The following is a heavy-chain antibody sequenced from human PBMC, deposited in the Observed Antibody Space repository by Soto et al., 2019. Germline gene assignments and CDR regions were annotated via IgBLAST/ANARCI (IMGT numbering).Heavy chain of an antibody. CDR1: GFTFSSYG. J-gene: IGHJ4*02. V-gene: IGHV3-33*01. D-gene: IGHD2-15*01. CDR3: ARDGFCSGGSCYSVPVFDY. Sequence: GGSLRLSCAASGFTFSSYGMHWVRQAPGKGLEWVAVIWYDGSNKYYADSVKGRFTISRDNSKNTLYLQMNSLRAEDTAVYYCARDGFCSGGSCYSVPVFDYGGQETRVTVS. CDR2: IWYDGSNK.